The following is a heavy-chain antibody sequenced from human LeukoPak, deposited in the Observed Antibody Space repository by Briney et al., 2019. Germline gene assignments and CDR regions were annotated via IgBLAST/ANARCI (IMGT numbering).Heavy chain of an antibody. CDR3: ARKLDSGSYSGAFDI. D-gene: IGHD1-26*01. CDR1: GYSISSGYY. V-gene: IGHV4-38-2*02. Sequence: SETLSLTCTVSGYSISSGYYWGWIRQPPGKGLEWIGSIYHSGSTYYNPSLKSRVTISVDTSKNQFSLKLSSVTAADTAVYYCARKLDSGSYSGAFDIWGQGTMVTVSS. J-gene: IGHJ3*02. CDR2: IYHSGST.